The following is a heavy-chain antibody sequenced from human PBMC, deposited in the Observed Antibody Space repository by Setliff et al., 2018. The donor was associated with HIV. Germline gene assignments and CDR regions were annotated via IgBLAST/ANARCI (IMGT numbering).Heavy chain of an antibody. V-gene: IGHV1-69*05. CDR1: GGSFSSFG. CDR2: VIPMYITV. D-gene: IGHD6-19*01. J-gene: IGHJ6*02. Sequence: SVKVSCKASGGSFSSFGINWVRQAPGQGLEWMGGVIPMYITVNYAQKFQGRVTMTTDTSTSRAYMELRSLRSDDTAAYFCARLGSGWYDYYYYYGMDVWGQGTTVTVS. CDR3: ARLGSGWYDYYYYYGMDV.